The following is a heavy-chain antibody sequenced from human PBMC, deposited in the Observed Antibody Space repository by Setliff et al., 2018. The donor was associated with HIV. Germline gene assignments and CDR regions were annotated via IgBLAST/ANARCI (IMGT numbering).Heavy chain of an antibody. Sequence: ASVKVPCKASGYTFTGYYMHWVRQAPGQGLELMGWINTNTGNPTYAQGFTGRSVFSLDTSVSTAYLQISSLKAEDTAVYFCARDLKRPNSNFWGGYPIPFDSWGQGTLVTVSS. CDR3: ARDLKRPNSNFWGGYPIPFDS. V-gene: IGHV7-4-1*02. CDR2: INTNTGNP. J-gene: IGHJ4*02. CDR1: GYTFTGYY. D-gene: IGHD3-3*01.